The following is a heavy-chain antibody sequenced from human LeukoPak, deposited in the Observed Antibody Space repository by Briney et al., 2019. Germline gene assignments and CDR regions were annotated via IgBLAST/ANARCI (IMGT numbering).Heavy chain of an antibody. V-gene: IGHV3-7*01. CDR1: GFTLSSYW. J-gene: IGHJ6*02. CDR3: ARESGLRADV. D-gene: IGHD1-26*01. CDR2: IKQDGSEK. Sequence: GGSLRLSCAASGFTLSSYWMSWVRQAPGKGLEWVANIKQDGSEKYYVDSVKGRFTISRDNAKNSLYLQMNSLRAEDTAVYYCARESGLRADVWGQGTTVTVSS.